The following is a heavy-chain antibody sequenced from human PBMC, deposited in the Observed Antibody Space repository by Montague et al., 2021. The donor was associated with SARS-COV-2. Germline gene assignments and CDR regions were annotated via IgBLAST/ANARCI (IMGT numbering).Heavy chain of an antibody. Sequence: TLSLTCTVSGVSISSGTYYWSWIRQPAGKGLEWSGRVYTSGSTNYNPSLESRATLSVDTSKNQFSLKLRSVTAADTAVYFCATRGLSGESCFDPWGQGTLVAVSS. CDR2: VYTSGST. CDR1: GVSISSGTYY. V-gene: IGHV4-61*02. J-gene: IGHJ5*02. CDR3: ATRGLSGESCFDP. D-gene: IGHD7-27*01.